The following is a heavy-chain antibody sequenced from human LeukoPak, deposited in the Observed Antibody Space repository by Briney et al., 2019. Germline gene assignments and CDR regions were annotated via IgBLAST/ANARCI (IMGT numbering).Heavy chain of an antibody. V-gene: IGHV4-39*01. CDR2: FHFSGAI. J-gene: IGHJ4*02. Sequence: SETLSLTCTVSGVSITSYSHNYDWIRQPPGKGLEWIGGFHFSGAINYNPSLKSRVTIFVDTSTKQISLKLNSVTAADTAVYYCARRYEGSGYAYDYWGQGILVTVSS. CDR1: GVSITSYSHN. D-gene: IGHD3-22*01. CDR3: ARRYEGSGYAYDY.